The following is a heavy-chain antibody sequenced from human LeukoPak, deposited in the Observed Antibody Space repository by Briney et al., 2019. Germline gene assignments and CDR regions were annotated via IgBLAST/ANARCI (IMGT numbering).Heavy chain of an antibody. CDR1: GFTFSSYA. CDR2: ISYDGSNK. CDR3: ARDSHVLRFLEWSLGMDV. D-gene: IGHD3-3*01. J-gene: IGHJ6*02. Sequence: AGGSLRLSCAASGFTFSSYAMHWVRQAPGKGLEWVAVISYDGSNKYYADSVKGRFTISRDNSKNTLYLQMNSLRAEDTAVYYCARDSHVLRFLEWSLGMDVWGQGTTVTVSS. V-gene: IGHV3-30-3*01.